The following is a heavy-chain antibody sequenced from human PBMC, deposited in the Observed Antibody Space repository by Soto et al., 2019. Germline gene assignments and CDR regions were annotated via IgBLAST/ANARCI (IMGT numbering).Heavy chain of an antibody. D-gene: IGHD3-22*01. J-gene: IGHJ4*02. Sequence: QVKLVQSGTEVKKPGASVKVSCKASGYSFGTSGISWVRQAPGQGLEWMGWISAYNGNTNYDQKLQDRSTMTTDTSTITAYLELRSLRPDDTAVYYCARAGQYYDSSGYANWGQGTLVTVSS. CDR2: ISAYNGNT. CDR3: ARAGQYYDSSGYAN. V-gene: IGHV1-18*04. CDR1: GYSFGTSG.